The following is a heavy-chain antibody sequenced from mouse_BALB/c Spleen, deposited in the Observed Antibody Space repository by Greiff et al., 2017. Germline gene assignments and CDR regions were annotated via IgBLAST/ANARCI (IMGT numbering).Heavy chain of an antibody. V-gene: IGHV3-6*02. CDR3: ARDKSLNSLLDY. CDR2: ISYDGSN. D-gene: IGHD1-2*01. J-gene: IGHJ2*01. CDR1: GYSITSGYY. Sequence: EVQLQQSGPGLVKPSQSLSLTCSVTGYSITSGYYWNWIRQFPGNKLEWMGYISYDGSNNYNPSLKNRISITRDTSKNQFFLKLNSVTTEDTATYYCARDKSLNSLLDYWGQGTTLTVSS.